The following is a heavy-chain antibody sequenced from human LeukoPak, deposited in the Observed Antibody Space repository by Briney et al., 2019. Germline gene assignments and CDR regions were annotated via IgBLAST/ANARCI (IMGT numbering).Heavy chain of an antibody. CDR1: GLIFSNVW. CDR3: TTSGSY. Sequence: PGGSLRLSCAASGLIFSNVWMNWVRQAPGKGLEWVGRIKSETDGGTTGYAAPVKGRFTISRDDSKNTLYLQMSSLESEDTAVYYCTTSGSYWGQGTLVTVSS. J-gene: IGHJ4*02. V-gene: IGHV3-15*07. CDR2: IKSETDGGTT.